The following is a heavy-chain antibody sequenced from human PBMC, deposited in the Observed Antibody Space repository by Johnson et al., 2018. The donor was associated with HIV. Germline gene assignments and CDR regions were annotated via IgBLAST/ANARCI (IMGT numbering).Heavy chain of an antibody. D-gene: IGHD6-13*01. V-gene: IGHV3-30*03. J-gene: IGHJ3*02. CDR3: ARGKGAAVGLDAFDI. CDR1: GFTFSSYG. Sequence: QVQLVESGGGVVQPGRSLRLSCAASGFTFSSYGMHWVRQAPGKGLEWVAVISYDGINKYYADSVKGRFPVSRDSSKNTLYLQMNSLRAEDTALYFCARGKGAAVGLDAFDIWGQGIRVTVSS. CDR2: ISYDGINK.